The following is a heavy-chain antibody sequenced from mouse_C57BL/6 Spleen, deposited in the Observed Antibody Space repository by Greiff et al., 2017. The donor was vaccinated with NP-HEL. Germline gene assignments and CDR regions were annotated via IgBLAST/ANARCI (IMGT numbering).Heavy chain of an antibody. CDR2: IDPETGGT. J-gene: IGHJ3*01. CDR1: GYTFTDYE. CDR3: TRGGHYGNSAGFAY. V-gene: IGHV1-15*01. Sequence: VQLVESGAELVRPGASVTLSCKASGYTFTDYEMHWVKQTPVHGLEWIGAIDPETGGTAYNQKFKGKAILTADKSSSTAYMELRSLAYEDAAVYYCTRGGHYGNSAGFAYWGQGTLVTVSS. D-gene: IGHD2-1*01.